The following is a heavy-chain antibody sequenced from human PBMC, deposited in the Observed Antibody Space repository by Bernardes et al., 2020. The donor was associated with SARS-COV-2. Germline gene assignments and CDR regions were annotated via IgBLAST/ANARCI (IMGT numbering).Heavy chain of an antibody. CDR3: AAFTGTAGF. CDR1: RFTTSAYE. Sequence: GCPRLSPAASRFTTSAYEINWVLPSPGKGLEWISYISNGGITMSYADSVRGRFTISRDNTKNSLFLQVNSLRAEDSALYYCAAFTGTAGFWGQGTLVTVSS. J-gene: IGHJ4*02. V-gene: IGHV3-48*03. D-gene: IGHD1-7*01. CDR2: ISNGGITM.